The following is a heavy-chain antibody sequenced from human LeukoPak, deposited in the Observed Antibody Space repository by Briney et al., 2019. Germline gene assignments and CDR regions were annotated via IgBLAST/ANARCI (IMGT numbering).Heavy chain of an antibody. V-gene: IGHV4-30-2*01. CDR1: GGSISSGGYS. J-gene: IGHJ4*02. CDR3: ARGSSSSWCFWY. CDR2: IYHSGST. Sequence: PSQTLSLTCAVSGGSISSGGYSWSWIRQPPGKGLEWIGYIYHSGSTYYNPSLKSRVTISVDRSKNQFSLKLSSVTAADTAVYYCARGSSSSWCFWYWGQGTLVTVSS. D-gene: IGHD6-13*01.